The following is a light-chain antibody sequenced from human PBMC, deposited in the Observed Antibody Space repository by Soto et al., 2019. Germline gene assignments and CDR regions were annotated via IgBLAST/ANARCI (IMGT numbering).Light chain of an antibody. J-gene: IGKJ2*01. CDR1: QTVSRS. V-gene: IGKV3D-15*01. Sequence: EIVMTQSPAALSLSPGERATLSCRASQTVSRSLAWYQQKPGQAPRLLIYAASTRATGIPDRFSGSGSGTDFPLTISGLQSEVFAVYYCQQYFDWPPYTLGQGTKLEIK. CDR2: AAS. CDR3: QQYFDWPPYT.